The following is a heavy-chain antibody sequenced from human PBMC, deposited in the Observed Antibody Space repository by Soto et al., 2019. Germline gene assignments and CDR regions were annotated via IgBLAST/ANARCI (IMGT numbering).Heavy chain of an antibody. J-gene: IGHJ6*02. CDR1: GGSISSGGYS. CDR3: ARAHYGDYGYGMDV. D-gene: IGHD4-17*01. Sequence: QLQLQESGSGLVKPSQTLSLTCAVSGGSISSGGYSWTWIRQPPGKGLEWIGYIYDSGTTYYNPSLKSRVTISVDRSKNQFCLKLSSVTAADTAVYYCARAHYGDYGYGMDVWGQGTTVTVSS. V-gene: IGHV4-30-2*01. CDR2: IYDSGTT.